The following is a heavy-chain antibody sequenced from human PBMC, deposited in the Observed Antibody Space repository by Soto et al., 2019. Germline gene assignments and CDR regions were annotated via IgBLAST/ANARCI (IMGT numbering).Heavy chain of an antibody. Sequence: SETLSLTCAVYGGSFSVYYLSWIRQPPGKGLEWIGEINHSGSTNYNPSLKSRVTISVDTSKNQFSLKLSSVTAADTAVYYCARAGAVAANGSDYWGQGTLVTVSS. CDR1: GGSFSVYY. CDR3: ARAGAVAANGSDY. J-gene: IGHJ4*02. CDR2: INHSGST. D-gene: IGHD6-19*01. V-gene: IGHV4-34*01.